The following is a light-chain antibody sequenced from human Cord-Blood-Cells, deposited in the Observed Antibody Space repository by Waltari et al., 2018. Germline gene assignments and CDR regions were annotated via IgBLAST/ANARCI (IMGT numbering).Light chain of an antibody. J-gene: IGKJ4*01. CDR2: LGS. CDR1: QSLLHSNGYNY. Sequence: IVMTQSPLSLLVTPGEAASISCRSSQSLLHSNGYNYLDWYLQKPGQSPQLLIYLGSNRASGVPDRFSGSGSGTDFTLKISRVEAEDVGVYYCMQALQTPLTFGGGTKVEIK. V-gene: IGKV2-28*01. CDR3: MQALQTPLT.